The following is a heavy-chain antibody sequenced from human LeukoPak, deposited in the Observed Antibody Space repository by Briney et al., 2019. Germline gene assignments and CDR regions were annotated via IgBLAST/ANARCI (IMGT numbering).Heavy chain of an antibody. CDR1: GGTFSSYA. Sequence: SVKVSCKASGGTFSSYAIIWVRQAPGQGLEWMGGIIPIFGTANYAQKFQGRVTITTDESTSTAYMELSSLRSEDTAVYYCASWFSSPSSNWFDPWGQGTLVTVSS. D-gene: IGHD6-6*01. V-gene: IGHV1-69*05. CDR3: ASWFSSPSSNWFDP. CDR2: IIPIFGTA. J-gene: IGHJ5*02.